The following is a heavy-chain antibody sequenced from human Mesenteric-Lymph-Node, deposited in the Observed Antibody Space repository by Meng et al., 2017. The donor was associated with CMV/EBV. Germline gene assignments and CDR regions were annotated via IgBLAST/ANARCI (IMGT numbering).Heavy chain of an antibody. V-gene: IGHV3-48*04. CDR2: ISSSSSTI. CDR3: ARERGALYGMDV. J-gene: IGHJ6*02. Sequence: LSLTCAASGFTFSSYSMNWVRQAPGKGLEWVSYISSSSSTIYYADSVKGRFTISRDNAKNSLYLQMNSLRAEDTAVYYCARERGALYGMDVWGQGTTVTVSS. CDR1: GFTFSSYS.